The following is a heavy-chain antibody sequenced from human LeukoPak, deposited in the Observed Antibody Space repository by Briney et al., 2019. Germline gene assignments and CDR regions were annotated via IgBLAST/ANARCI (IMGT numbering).Heavy chain of an antibody. Sequence: PSETLSLTRTVSGGSISSYYWSWIRQPPGKGLEWIGEINHSGSTNYNPSLKSRVTISVDTSKNQFSLKLSSVTAADTAVYYCARLARQQLNYYYMDVWGKGTTVTISS. D-gene: IGHD6-13*01. V-gene: IGHV4-34*01. CDR2: INHSGST. J-gene: IGHJ6*03. CDR3: ARLARQQLNYYYMDV. CDR1: GGSISSYY.